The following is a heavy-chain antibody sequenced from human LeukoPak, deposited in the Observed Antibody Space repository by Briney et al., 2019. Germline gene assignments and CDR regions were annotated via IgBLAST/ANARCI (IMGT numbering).Heavy chain of an antibody. Sequence: GGSLRLSCAASGFTFSSYAMHWVGQAPGKGLEWVAVISYDGSNKYYADSVKGRFTISRDNSKNTLYLQMNSLRAEDTAVYYCARDDYGDYWGQGTLVTVSS. CDR1: GFTFSSYA. CDR2: ISYDGSNK. CDR3: ARDDYGDY. V-gene: IGHV3-30-3*01. J-gene: IGHJ4*02.